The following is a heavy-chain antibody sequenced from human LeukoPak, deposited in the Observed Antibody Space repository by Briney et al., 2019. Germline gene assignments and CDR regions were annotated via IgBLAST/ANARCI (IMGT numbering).Heavy chain of an antibody. V-gene: IGHV3-43D*03. CDR2: ISWDGGST. CDR1: GFTFDDYA. D-gene: IGHD5-12*01. Sequence: GGSLRLSCAASGFTFDDYAMHWVRQAPGKGLEWVSLISWDGGSTYYADSVKGRFTISRDNAKNSLYLQMNSLRAEDTAVYYCARGVRVATPSDYWGQGTLVTVSS. CDR3: ARGVRVATPSDY. J-gene: IGHJ4*02.